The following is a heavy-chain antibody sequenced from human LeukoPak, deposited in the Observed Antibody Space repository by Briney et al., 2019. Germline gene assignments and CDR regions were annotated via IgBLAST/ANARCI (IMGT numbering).Heavy chain of an antibody. J-gene: IGHJ4*02. CDR3: ARMESSSWFGGFDY. CDR1: GFTFSSYA. V-gene: IGHV3-30*04. Sequence: GGSLRLSCAASGFTFSSYAMHWVRQAPGKGLEWVAVISYDGSNKYYADSVKGRFTISRDNSKNTLYLQMNILRAEDTAVYYCARMESSSWFGGFDYWGQGTLVTVSS. D-gene: IGHD6-13*01. CDR2: ISYDGSNK.